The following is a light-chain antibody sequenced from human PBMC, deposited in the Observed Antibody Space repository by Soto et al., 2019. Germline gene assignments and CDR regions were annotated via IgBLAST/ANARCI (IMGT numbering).Light chain of an antibody. Sequence: EIVLTQSPATLSLSPGERAALSCRASQSVSSYLAWYQQKPGQAPRLLIYDASKRAKGIPARFSGSVSGTDFTLTVSSLEPEDFAIYFCQQRSNWPSTFGGGTKVEI. V-gene: IGKV3-11*01. CDR2: DAS. CDR3: QQRSNWPST. J-gene: IGKJ4*01. CDR1: QSVSSY.